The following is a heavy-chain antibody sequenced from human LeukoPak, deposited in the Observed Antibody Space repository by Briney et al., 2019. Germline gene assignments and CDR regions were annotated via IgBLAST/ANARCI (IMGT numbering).Heavy chain of an antibody. J-gene: IGHJ3*02. D-gene: IGHD3-22*01. V-gene: IGHV4-4*02. CDR3: AREHHHDSSGFGDAFDI. Sequence: SETLSLTCAVSGGSISSSNWWSWVRPPPGKGLEWIGEIYHSGSTNYNPSLKSRVTISVDKSKNQFSLKLSSVTAEDTAVYYCAREHHHDSSGFGDAFDIWGQGTVVTVSS. CDR2: IYHSGST. CDR1: GGSISSSNW.